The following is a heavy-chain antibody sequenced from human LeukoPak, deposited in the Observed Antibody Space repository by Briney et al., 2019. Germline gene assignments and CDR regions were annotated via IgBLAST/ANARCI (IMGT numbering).Heavy chain of an antibody. Sequence: AGSLRLSCAASGFTFSRYWRSWVRQAPGKGLEWVAHINQGGSGTYYVDSVKGQFTISRDNAKNSLFLQMNSLRVEDTAVYYCARLGYSAYETYYFDYWGQGSLVTVSS. CDR3: ARLGYSAYETYYFDY. CDR1: GFTFSRYW. V-gene: IGHV3-7*04. D-gene: IGHD5-12*01. J-gene: IGHJ4*02. CDR2: INQGGSGT.